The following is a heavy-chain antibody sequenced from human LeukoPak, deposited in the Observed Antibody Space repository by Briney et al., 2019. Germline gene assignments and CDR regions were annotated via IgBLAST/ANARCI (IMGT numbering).Heavy chain of an antibody. CDR1: GGSISSYY. J-gene: IGHJ6*02. CDR2: IYYSGST. CDR3: AGVIGVVVPAAISPPINYYYGMDV. D-gene: IGHD2-2*01. V-gene: IGHV4-59*01. Sequence: SETLSLTCTVSGGSISSYYWSWIRQPPGKGLEWIGYIYYSGSTNYNPSLKSRVTISVDTSKNQFSLKLSSVTAADTAVYYCAGVIGVVVPAAISPPINYYYGMDVWGQGTTVTVS.